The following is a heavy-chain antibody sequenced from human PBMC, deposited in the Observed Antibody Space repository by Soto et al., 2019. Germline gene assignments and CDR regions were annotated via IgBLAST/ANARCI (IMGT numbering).Heavy chain of an antibody. J-gene: IGHJ4*02. CDR2: IYYSGST. CDR1: GGSTSNYY. V-gene: IGHV4-59*01. Sequence: KPSETLSLTCTVSGGSTSNYYWSWIRQPPGKGLEWIGHIYYSGSTNYKPSLKSRVTISIDTSKNQFSLKLRSVTAADTAVYYCARGGDSSGYYYIFDYWGQGTLVTVSS. CDR3: ARGGDSSGYYYIFDY. D-gene: IGHD3-22*01.